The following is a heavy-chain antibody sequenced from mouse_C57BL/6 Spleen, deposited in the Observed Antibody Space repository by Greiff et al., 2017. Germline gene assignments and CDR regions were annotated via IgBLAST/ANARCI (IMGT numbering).Heavy chain of an antibody. CDR1: GYAFSSSW. CDR2: IYPGDGDT. Sequence: QVQLKESGPELVKPGASVKISCKASGYAFSSSWMNWVKQRPGKGLEWIGRIYPGDGDTNYNGKFKGKATLTAHKSSSTAYMQLSSLTSEDSAVYFCAREFDYWGQGTTLTVSS. J-gene: IGHJ2*01. CDR3: AREFDY. V-gene: IGHV1-82*01.